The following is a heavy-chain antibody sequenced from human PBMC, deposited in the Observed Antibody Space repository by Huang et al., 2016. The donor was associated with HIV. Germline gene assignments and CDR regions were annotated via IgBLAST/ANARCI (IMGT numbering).Heavy chain of an antibody. V-gene: IGHV5-51*01. J-gene: IGHJ3*02. D-gene: IGHD2-2*01. Sequence: EVQLVQSGSVVKKPGESLKISCKGSGYTFNGYWSGGVRRMPGKGLEWMGISYQGDSDTTYSPPFQGQVTISADKSISTAYLQWSGLKASDTAMYYCARQGVGDFVVEPTGLGAFDIWGQGTMVTVSS. CDR3: ARQGVGDFVVEPTGLGAFDI. CDR2: SYQGDSDT. CDR1: GYTFNGYW.